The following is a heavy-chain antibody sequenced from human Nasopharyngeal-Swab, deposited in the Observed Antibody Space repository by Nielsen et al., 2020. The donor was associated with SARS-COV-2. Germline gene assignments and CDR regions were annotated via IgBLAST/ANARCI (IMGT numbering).Heavy chain of an antibody. V-gene: IGHV3-21*06. CDR2: ITTRGSYT. CDR1: GFTFSDYW. J-gene: IGHJ4*02. D-gene: IGHD2-21*02. CDR3: ARDLVTGQRFDY. Sequence: GESLKISCAASGFTFSDYWMSWVRQAPGKGLEWVASITTRGSYTYYADSVQGRFTISRDNAKNAVYLQMNSLRPEDTAVYYCARDLVTGQRFDYWGQGTLVTVSS.